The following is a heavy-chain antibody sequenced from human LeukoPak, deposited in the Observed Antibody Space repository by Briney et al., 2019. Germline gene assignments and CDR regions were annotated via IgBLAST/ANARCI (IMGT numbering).Heavy chain of an antibody. D-gene: IGHD2-2*01. CDR1: GFTFDDYA. Sequence: AGRSLRLSCAASGFTFDDYAMHWVRQAPGKGLEWVSGISWNSGSIGYADSVKGRFTISRDNAKNSLYLQMNSLRAEDTAVYYCAKQGCSSTSCYLSDFDYWGQGTLVTVSS. CDR3: AKQGCSSTSCYLSDFDY. J-gene: IGHJ4*02. V-gene: IGHV3-9*01. CDR2: ISWNSGSI.